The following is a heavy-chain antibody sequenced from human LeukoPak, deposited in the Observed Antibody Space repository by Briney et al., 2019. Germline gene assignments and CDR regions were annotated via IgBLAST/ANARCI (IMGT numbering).Heavy chain of an antibody. V-gene: IGHV3-23*01. Sequence: PGGSLRLSCAASGFTVSSNYMSWVRQAPGKGLEWVSAISGSGGSTYYADSVKGRFTISRDNSKNTLYLQMNSLRAEDTAVYYCASPFGEYRTWGQGTLVTVSS. CDR3: ASPFGEYRT. D-gene: IGHD3-10*01. CDR1: GFTVSSNY. CDR2: ISGSGGST. J-gene: IGHJ5*02.